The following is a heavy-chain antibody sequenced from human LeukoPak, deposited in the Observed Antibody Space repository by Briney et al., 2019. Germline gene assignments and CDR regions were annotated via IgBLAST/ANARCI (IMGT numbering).Heavy chain of an antibody. D-gene: IGHD5-18*01. CDR2: INHSGST. V-gene: IGHV4-34*01. Sequence: GSLRLSCAASGFTFSSYAMSWVRQPPGKGLEWIGEINHSGSTNYNPSLKSRVTISVDTSKNQFSLKLSSVTAADTAVYYCARQGTAHPFDYWGQGTLVTVSS. J-gene: IGHJ4*02. CDR1: GFTFSSYA. CDR3: ARQGTAHPFDY.